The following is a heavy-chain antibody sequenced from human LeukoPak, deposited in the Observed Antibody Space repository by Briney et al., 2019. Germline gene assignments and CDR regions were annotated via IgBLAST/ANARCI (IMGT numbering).Heavy chain of an antibody. CDR1: GYTFNVHP. D-gene: IGHD3-22*01. J-gene: IGHJ6*03. CDR3: ARASYYYDSSGSHYYYMDV. CDR2: INTGNGNT. Sequence: ASVKVSCKASGYTFNVHPIQWVRQAPGQRLEWMGWINTGNGNTKYSQEFQGRVTMTRDTSISTAYMELSRLRSDDTAVYYCARASYYYDSSGSHYYYMDVWGKGTTVTVSS. V-gene: IGHV1-3*04.